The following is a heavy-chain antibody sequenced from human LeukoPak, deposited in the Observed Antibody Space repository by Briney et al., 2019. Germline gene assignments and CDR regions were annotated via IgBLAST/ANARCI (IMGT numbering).Heavy chain of an antibody. CDR1: GYTFTSYY. D-gene: IGHD3-22*01. CDR3: ARVWDSSGSTTDY. Sequence: GASVKVSCKASGYTFTSYYMHWVRQAPGQGLEWMGWINPNSGGTNYAQKFQGRVTMTRDTSISTAYMELSRLRSDDAAVYYCARVWDSSGSTTDYWGQGTLVTVSS. V-gene: IGHV1-2*02. CDR2: INPNSGGT. J-gene: IGHJ4*02.